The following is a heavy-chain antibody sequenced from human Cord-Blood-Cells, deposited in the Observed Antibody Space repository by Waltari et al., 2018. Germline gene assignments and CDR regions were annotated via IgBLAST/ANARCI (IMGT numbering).Heavy chain of an antibody. J-gene: IGHJ4*02. CDR3: AITSGSYFDY. Sequence: EVQLVESGGGLVQPGGSLRLSCAASGFTVSSHSLSWVRQAPGKGRGWVSVMYSGGSTYYADSVKGRFTISRHKSKNTLYRQMNSLRAEDTAVYYCAITSGSYFDYWGQGTLVTVSS. D-gene: IGHD1-26*01. CDR2: MYSGGST. V-gene: IGHV3-53*04. CDR1: GFTVSSHS.